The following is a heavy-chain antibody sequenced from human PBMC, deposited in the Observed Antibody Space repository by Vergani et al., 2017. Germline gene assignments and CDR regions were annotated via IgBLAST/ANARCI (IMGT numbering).Heavy chain of an antibody. Sequence: EVQLVQSGAEVKKPGESLKISCQISGYSFTNYWIGWVRQMPGKGLEWMGIIHPADSDTRNSPSFQGQVTISVDKSISTAYLQRSSLRASDSAMYYCARLYGRDSSGIKYFDYWGQGTLVTVSS. D-gene: IGHD3-22*01. V-gene: IGHV5-51*01. CDR3: ARLYGRDSSGIKYFDY. CDR2: IHPADSDT. J-gene: IGHJ4*02. CDR1: GYSFTNYW.